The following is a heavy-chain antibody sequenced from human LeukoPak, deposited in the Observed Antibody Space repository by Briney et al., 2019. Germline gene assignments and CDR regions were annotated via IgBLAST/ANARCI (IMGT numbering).Heavy chain of an antibody. J-gene: IGHJ6*03. V-gene: IGHV4-4*02. CDR1: GGSISSRNW. Sequence: SETLSLTCAVSGGSISSRNWWSWVRQPPGKGLEWIGEIYHSGSTNYNPSLKTRVTISVDKSKNQFSLKLSSVTAADTAVYYCARESAGSYFGIYYYYMDVWGKGTTVTISS. D-gene: IGHD1-26*01. CDR3: ARESAGSYFGIYYYYMDV. CDR2: IYHSGST.